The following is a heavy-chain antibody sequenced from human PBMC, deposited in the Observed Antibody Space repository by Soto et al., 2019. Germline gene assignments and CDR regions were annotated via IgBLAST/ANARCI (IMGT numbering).Heavy chain of an antibody. J-gene: IGHJ6*02. Sequence: KLSETLSLTCAVSGGSISSGGYPWRWIRQPPGKGLEWIGYINHSGSTYYNPSLKSRVTISVDRSKNQFSLKLSSETAADTAVYYCIAKRRLLEWSKGYYYGMDVWGQGTTVTVSS. CDR3: IAKRRLLEWSKGYYYGMDV. CDR2: INHSGST. V-gene: IGHV4-30-2*01. D-gene: IGHD3-3*01. CDR1: GGSISSGGYP.